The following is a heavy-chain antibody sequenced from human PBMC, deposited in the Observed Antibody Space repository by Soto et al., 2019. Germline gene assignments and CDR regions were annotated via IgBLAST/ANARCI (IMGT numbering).Heavy chain of an antibody. V-gene: IGHV5-10-1*01. J-gene: IGHJ4*02. CDR2: IDPSDSQT. Sequence: PGESLKISFKGSGYSFAGYWITWVRQKPVKGLEWMGRIDPSDSQTYYSPSFRGQVTISVTKSITTVFLQWSSLRASDTAMYYCARQIYDSDTGPNFQYYFDSFGQRTPVAFSS. D-gene: IGHD3-22*01. CDR3: ARQIYDSDTGPNFQYYFDS. CDR1: GYSFAGYW.